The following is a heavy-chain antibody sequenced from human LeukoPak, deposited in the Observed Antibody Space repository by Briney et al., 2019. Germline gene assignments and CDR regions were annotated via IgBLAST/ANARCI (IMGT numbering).Heavy chain of an antibody. V-gene: IGHV4-34*01. CDR2: INHSGSI. Sequence: PSETLSLTCTVSGGSVSSYYWSWIRQPPGKGLEWIGEINHSGSINYNPSLKSRVTISVDTSKNQFSLKLSSVTAADTAVYYCARSRLQQLGWFDPWGQGTLVTVSS. J-gene: IGHJ5*02. D-gene: IGHD6-13*01. CDR1: GGSVSSYY. CDR3: ARSRLQQLGWFDP.